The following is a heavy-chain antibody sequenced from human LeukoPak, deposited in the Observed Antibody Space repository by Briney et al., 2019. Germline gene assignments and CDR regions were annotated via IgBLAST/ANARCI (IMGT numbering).Heavy chain of an antibody. Sequence: PGGSLRLSCAASGFTFSNAWMNWVRQAPGKGLEWVGRIKSRTDGGTTDYAAPVKGRFTISRDDSKNTLYLQMNSLKTEDTAVYYCSTTYYYDSSEGYWGQGTLVTVSS. J-gene: IGHJ4*02. CDR1: GFTFSNAW. D-gene: IGHD3-22*01. CDR3: STTYYYDSSEGY. V-gene: IGHV3-15*07. CDR2: IKSRTDGGTT.